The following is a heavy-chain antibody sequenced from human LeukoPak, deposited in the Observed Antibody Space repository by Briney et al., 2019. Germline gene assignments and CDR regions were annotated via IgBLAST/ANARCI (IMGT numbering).Heavy chain of an antibody. V-gene: IGHV3-7*01. D-gene: IGHD4-17*01. CDR3: ASHHDYGDYLYY. Sequence: GGSLRLSCAASGFTFSNYWMTWVRQAPGKGLEWVANINRDGSERYYADSVKGRFTISRDNSKNTLYLQMNSLRAEDTAVYYCASHHDYGDYLYYWGQGTLVTVSS. J-gene: IGHJ4*02. CDR2: INRDGSER. CDR1: GFTFSNYW.